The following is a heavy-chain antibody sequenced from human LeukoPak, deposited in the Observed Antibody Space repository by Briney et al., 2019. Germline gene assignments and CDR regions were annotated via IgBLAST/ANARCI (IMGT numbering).Heavy chain of an antibody. J-gene: IGHJ5*02. CDR2: INHDGSDI. Sequence: GGSLRLSCVVSGFSFRGYWMHWARQAPGKGPVWVSRINHDGSDIRYADSVKGRFTISRDNGKNTPYLQMNSLTVDDTAVYYCVREEAVSAARGNRFDPWGQGTLVTVSS. CDR3: VREEAVSAARGNRFDP. D-gene: IGHD2-15*01. CDR1: GFSFRGYW. V-gene: IGHV3-74*01.